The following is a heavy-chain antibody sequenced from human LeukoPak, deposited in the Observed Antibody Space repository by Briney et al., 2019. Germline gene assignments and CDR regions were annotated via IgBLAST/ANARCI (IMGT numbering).Heavy chain of an antibody. V-gene: IGHV3-23*01. CDR3: ATDYSGYDLGGDY. CDR1: GFTFSNYA. D-gene: IGHD5-12*01. Sequence: GGSLRLSCGASGFTFSNYAMYWVRQAPGKGLEWVSGLSGGGDSTYYADSVKGRFTISRDNSKNTLYLEMNSLRAEDTAVYYCATDYSGYDLGGDYWGQGTLVTVSS. J-gene: IGHJ4*02. CDR2: LSGGGDST.